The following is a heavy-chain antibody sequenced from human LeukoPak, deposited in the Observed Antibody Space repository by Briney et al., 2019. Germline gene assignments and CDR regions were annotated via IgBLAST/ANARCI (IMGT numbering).Heavy chain of an antibody. Sequence: GGSLRPSCAASGFTFFNYCMSWVRQAPGKGLEWVANINLEGSQKYYVDSLKGRFTLSRDNANNLLYLQMNSLRAEDTAVYYCARDVDYANPRHDYWGQGTLVTVSS. CDR2: INLEGSQK. CDR1: GFTFFNYC. CDR3: ARDVDYANPRHDY. V-gene: IGHV3-7*01. D-gene: IGHD4/OR15-4a*01. J-gene: IGHJ4*02.